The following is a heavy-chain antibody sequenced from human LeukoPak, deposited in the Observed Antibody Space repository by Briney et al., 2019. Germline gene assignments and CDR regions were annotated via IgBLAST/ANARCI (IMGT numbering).Heavy chain of an antibody. D-gene: IGHD6-13*01. V-gene: IGHV3-33*01. CDR1: GFTFSNYA. J-gene: IGHJ4*02. CDR2: VWDAGTNT. CDR3: TRAPLGGAGPFDF. Sequence: PGGSLRLSCATSGFTFSNYAMHWVRQAPDKGLEWVAAVWDAGTNTHYADSAMGRVTISRDNSKKTVYLQMSSLRAEDTAVYYCTRAPLGGAGPFDFWGQGTLVTVSS.